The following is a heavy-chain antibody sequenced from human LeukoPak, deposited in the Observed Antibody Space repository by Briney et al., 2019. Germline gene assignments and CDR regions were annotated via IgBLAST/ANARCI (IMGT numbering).Heavy chain of an antibody. CDR1: GGSFSGYY. CDR3: ARWILTGYYRPSGFDY. D-gene: IGHD3-9*01. Sequence: LETLALTCAVYGGSFSGYYWSWIRQPPGKGLEWIGEINHSGSTNYNPSLKSRVTISVDTSKNQFSLKLSSVTAADAAVYYCARWILTGYYRPSGFDYWGQGSLVT. CDR2: INHSGST. J-gene: IGHJ4*02. V-gene: IGHV4-34*01.